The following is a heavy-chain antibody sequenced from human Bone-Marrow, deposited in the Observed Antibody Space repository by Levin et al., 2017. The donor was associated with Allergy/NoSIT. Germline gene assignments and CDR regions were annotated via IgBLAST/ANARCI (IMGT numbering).Heavy chain of an antibody. CDR1: GFTFSSYV. Sequence: GGSLRLSCAASGFTFSSYVMSWVRQAPGRGLEWVSAISGSGGTTYYADSVKGRFTISRDNSKNTLYLQINSLTAEDTAVYFCATVRTSSLLWYYGMDVWGHGTTLTVSS. V-gene: IGHV3-23*01. J-gene: IGHJ6*02. D-gene: IGHD6-6*01. CDR2: ISGSGGTT. CDR3: ATVRTSSLLWYYGMDV.